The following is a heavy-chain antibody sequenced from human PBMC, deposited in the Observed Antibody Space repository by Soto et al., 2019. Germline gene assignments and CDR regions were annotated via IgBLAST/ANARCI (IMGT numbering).Heavy chain of an antibody. CDR3: ARGLGGAAAGSGKRYYYYYGMDV. CDR2: INHSGST. V-gene: IGHV4-34*01. D-gene: IGHD6-13*01. J-gene: IGHJ6*02. CDR1: GGSFSVYY. Sequence: SDTLSLTCAVYGGSFSVYYWSWIRQPPGKGLEWIGEINHSGSTNYNPSLKSRVTISVDTSKNQFSLKLSSVTAADTAVYYCARGLGGAAAGSGKRYYYYYGMDVWGQGTTVT.